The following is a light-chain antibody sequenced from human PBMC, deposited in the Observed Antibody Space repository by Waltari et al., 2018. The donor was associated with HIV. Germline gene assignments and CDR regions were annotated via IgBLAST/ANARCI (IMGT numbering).Light chain of an antibody. V-gene: IGLV3-25*03. Sequence: SYELTQPPSVSMSPGQTARITCSGDALPKRYASWYQQKPGPAPVVGIYKDHGRPSGVPERFSGSSPWTTVTLTISGVQAEDEADYYCKSADSSGTWVFGGGTKLTVL. CDR1: ALPKRY. CDR3: KSADSSGTWV. CDR2: KDH. J-gene: IGLJ3*02.